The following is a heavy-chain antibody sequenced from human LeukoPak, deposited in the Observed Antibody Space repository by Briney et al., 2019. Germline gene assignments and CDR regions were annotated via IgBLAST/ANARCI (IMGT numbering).Heavy chain of an antibody. CDR3: ARGTGDSSGYYEYYFDY. CDR1: GFTVSSNY. D-gene: IGHD3-22*01. Sequence: GGSLRLSCAASGFTVSSNYMSWVRQAPGKGLEWVSVIYSGGSTYYADSVKGRFTISRDNSKSTLYLQMNSLRAEDTAVYYCARGTGDSSGYYEYYFDYWGQGTLVTVSS. CDR2: IYSGGST. V-gene: IGHV3-53*01. J-gene: IGHJ4*02.